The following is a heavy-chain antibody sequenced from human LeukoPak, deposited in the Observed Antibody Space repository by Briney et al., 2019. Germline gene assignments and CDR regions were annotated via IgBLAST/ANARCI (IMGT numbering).Heavy chain of an antibody. CDR2: ISYDGSNK. CDR3: ASGARPRGWYYYYYMDV. CDR1: GFTFSSYA. Sequence: PGGSLRLSCAASGFTFSSYAMHWVRQAPGKGLEWVAVISYDGSNKYYADSVKGRFTISRDNSKNTLYLQMNSLRAEDTAVYYCASGARPRGWYYYYYMDVWGKGTTVTVSS. J-gene: IGHJ6*03. D-gene: IGHD6-6*01. V-gene: IGHV3-30*04.